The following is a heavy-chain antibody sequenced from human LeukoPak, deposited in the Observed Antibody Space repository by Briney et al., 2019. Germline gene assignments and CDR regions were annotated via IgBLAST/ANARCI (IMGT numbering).Heavy chain of an antibody. CDR3: AKDLRIVVVPAATYGMDV. D-gene: IGHD2-2*01. CDR2: ISYDGSNK. CDR1: GVTFSSYG. Sequence: PGGSLRLSCAASGVTFSSYGMHWGRQAPGRGVEWVAVISYDGSNKYYADSGKGRFTISRDNSKNTLYLQMNRLRAEDTAVYYCAKDLRIVVVPAATYGMDVWGKGTTVTVSS. J-gene: IGHJ6*04. V-gene: IGHV3-30*18.